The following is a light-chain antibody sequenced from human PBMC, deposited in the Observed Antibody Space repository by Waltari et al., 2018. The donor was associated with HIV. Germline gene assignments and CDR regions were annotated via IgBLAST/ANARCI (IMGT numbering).Light chain of an antibody. CDR3: QVWDNIGDRVV. V-gene: IGLV3-21*02. CDR1: NIGVRS. CDR2: DNS. Sequence: SYELTQPPSMSVAAGQAARFTCGGHNIGVRSVHWYQKRPGQAPVLVVYDNSDRPPRTPDRFSGSNSRNTATLTISRVEAGDEAEYYCQVWDNIGDRVVFGGGTKLTVL. J-gene: IGLJ2*01.